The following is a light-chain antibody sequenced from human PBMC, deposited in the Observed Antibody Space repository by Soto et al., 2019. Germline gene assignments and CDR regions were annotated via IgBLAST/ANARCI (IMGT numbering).Light chain of an antibody. V-gene: IGLV2-11*01. J-gene: IGLJ2*01. CDR1: SSDVGGYNY. CDR2: DVS. CDR3: CSYAGSDVV. Sequence: QSVLTQPRSVSGSPGQSVTISCTGTSSDVGGYNYVSWYQQHPGKAPKLMIYDVSNRPSGVPDRFSGSKSGNTASLTISGLQAEDEADYYCCSYAGSDVVFGGGTKLTVL.